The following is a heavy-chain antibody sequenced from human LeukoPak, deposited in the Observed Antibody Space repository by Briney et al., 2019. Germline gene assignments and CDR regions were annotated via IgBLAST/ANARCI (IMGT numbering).Heavy chain of an antibody. Sequence: SQTLSLTCAISGDSVSSNSAAWSWIRQSPSRGLEWLGRTYYRSKWYNDYAVSVKSRIAINPDTSKNHFSLQLNSVTPEDTAVYYCAREEAGTYGFEYWGQGTLVTVSS. CDR3: AREEAGTYGFEY. J-gene: IGHJ4*02. CDR2: TYYRSKWYN. V-gene: IGHV6-1*01. CDR1: GDSVSSNSAA. D-gene: IGHD2-8*01.